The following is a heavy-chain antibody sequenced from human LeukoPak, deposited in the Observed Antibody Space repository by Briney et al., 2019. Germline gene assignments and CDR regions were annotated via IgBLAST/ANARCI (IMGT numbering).Heavy chain of an antibody. CDR3: ATRGYIYALTPYYFDY. J-gene: IGHJ4*02. CDR2: IYYSGST. V-gene: IGHV4-39*01. Sequence: SETLSLTCTVCGGSISSSSYYWVWIRQPPGKGLEWIGSIYYSGSTYYNPSLKSRVTISVDTSKNQFSLKLSSVTAADTAVYYCATRGYIYALTPYYFDYWGQGTLVTVSS. CDR1: GGSISSSSYY. D-gene: IGHD5-18*01.